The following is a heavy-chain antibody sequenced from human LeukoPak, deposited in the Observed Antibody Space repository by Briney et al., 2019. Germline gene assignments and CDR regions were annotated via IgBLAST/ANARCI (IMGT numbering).Heavy chain of an antibody. D-gene: IGHD3-22*01. V-gene: IGHV4-39*01. J-gene: IGHJ3*02. Sequence: SETLSLTCSVSRGSISSSGSYWGWIRQPPGKGLEWIGTIYYSGSTYYNPSLKSRVTISVDTSKDQFSLKLRSVTAADTAVYYCARPTRDSSGFYGAFDIWGQGTMVTVSS. CDR2: IYYSGST. CDR3: ARPTRDSSGFYGAFDI. CDR1: RGSISSSGSY.